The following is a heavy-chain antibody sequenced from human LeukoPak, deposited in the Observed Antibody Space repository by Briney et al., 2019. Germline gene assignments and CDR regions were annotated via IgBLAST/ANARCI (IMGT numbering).Heavy chain of an antibody. Sequence: GGSLRLSCAASGFTFSIYWMSWVRQAPGKGLEWVANIKQDGSEKYYVDSVKGRFTISRDNAKNSLYLQMNSLRAEDTAVYYCARVGIAYYYDSSGYYTDFWGQGTLVTVSS. D-gene: IGHD3-22*01. CDR3: ARVGIAYYYDSSGYYTDF. CDR2: IKQDGSEK. CDR1: GFTFSIYW. J-gene: IGHJ4*02. V-gene: IGHV3-7*01.